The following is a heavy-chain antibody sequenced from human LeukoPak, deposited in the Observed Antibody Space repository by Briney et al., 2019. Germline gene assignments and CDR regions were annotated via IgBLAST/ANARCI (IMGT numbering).Heavy chain of an antibody. Sequence: GGSLRLSCAASGFTFSNYDMKWVRQAPGKGVEGVSYISSSGSTIYYADSVKGRFTISRDNAKNSLYLQMSSLRAEDTAVYYCARMQQLVDFVDYWGQGTLASVSS. CDR3: ARMQQLVDFVDY. J-gene: IGHJ4*02. D-gene: IGHD6-13*01. CDR1: GFTFSNYD. V-gene: IGHV3-48*03. CDR2: ISSSGSTI.